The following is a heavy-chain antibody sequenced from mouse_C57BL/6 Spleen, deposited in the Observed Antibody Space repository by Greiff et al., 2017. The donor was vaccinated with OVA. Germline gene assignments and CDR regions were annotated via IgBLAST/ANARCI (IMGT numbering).Heavy chain of an antibody. J-gene: IGHJ2*01. V-gene: IGHV3-6*01. CDR1: GYSITSGYY. D-gene: IGHD3-2*02. CDR2: ISYDGSN. CDR3: ARLKTAQASYYFDY. Sequence: EVKLLESGPGLVKPSQSLSLTCSVTGYSITSGYYWNWIRQFPGNKLEWMGYISYDGSNNYNPSLKNRISITRDTSKNQFFLKLNSVTTEDTATYYCARLKTAQASYYFDYWGQGTTLTVSS.